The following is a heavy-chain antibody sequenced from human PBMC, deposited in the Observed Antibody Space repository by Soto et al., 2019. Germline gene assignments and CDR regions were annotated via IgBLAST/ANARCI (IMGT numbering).Heavy chain of an antibody. CDR2: IKQDGSQK. Sequence: EVMLVESGGGLVQPGGSLRLSCAASGFTFSSLWMNWVRQAPGKGLEWVANIKQDGSQKYYVDSVKGRFTISRDNAMNSLYLQMNSLRAEDTAVYHCAGGTGWSIAYWGQGTLVTVSS. D-gene: IGHD6-19*01. V-gene: IGHV3-7*01. J-gene: IGHJ4*02. CDR1: GFTFSSLW. CDR3: AGGTGWSIAY.